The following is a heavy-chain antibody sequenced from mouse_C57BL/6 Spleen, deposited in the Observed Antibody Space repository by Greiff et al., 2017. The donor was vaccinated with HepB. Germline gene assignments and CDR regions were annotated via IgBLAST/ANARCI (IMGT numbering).Heavy chain of an antibody. CDR3: AREISLGDYFDY. V-gene: IGHV1-64*01. CDR1: GYTFTSYW. Sequence: VQLQQSGAELVKPGASVKLSCKASGYTFTSYWMHWVKQRPGQGLEWIGMIHPNSGSTNYNEKFKSKATLTVDKSSSTAYMQLSSLTSEDSAVYYCAREISLGDYFDYWNQGTTLTVSS. CDR2: IHPNSGST. J-gene: IGHJ2*01.